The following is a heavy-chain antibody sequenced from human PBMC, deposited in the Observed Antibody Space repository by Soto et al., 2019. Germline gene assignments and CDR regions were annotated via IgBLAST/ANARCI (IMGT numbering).Heavy chain of an antibody. Sequence: ASVKVSCKASGYTFTSYGISWVRQAPGQGLEWMGWISAYNGNTNYAQKLQGRVTMTTDTSTSTAYMELRSLRSDDTAVYYWATPTYLRWRTSGGKYYYYGMDVWGQGTTGTVSS. V-gene: IGHV1-18*01. J-gene: IGHJ6*02. CDR3: ATPTYLRWRTSGGKYYYYGMDV. CDR1: GYTFTSYG. D-gene: IGHD2-21*01. CDR2: ISAYNGNT.